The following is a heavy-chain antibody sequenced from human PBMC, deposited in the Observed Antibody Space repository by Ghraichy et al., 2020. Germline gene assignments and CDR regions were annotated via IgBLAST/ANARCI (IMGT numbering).Heavy chain of an antibody. V-gene: IGHV4-34*01. CDR3: ARLYYYYYGMDV. Sequence: SETLSLTCAVYGGSFSGYYWSWIRQPPGKGLEWIGEINHSGSTNYNPSLKSRVTISVDTSKNQFSLKLSSVTAADTAVYYCARLYYYYYGMDVWGQGTTVTVSS. CDR1: GGSFSGYY. J-gene: IGHJ6*02. CDR2: INHSGST.